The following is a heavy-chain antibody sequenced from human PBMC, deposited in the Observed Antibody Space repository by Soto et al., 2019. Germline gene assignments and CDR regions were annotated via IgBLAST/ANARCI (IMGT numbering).Heavy chain of an antibody. Sequence: QVHLQQWGAGLLKPSETLSLTCVVSGGSFSGYYWPWIRQVPGKGLEWIGEINHSARTNYNPSLKSRVTISADTSKNQFSLKLNSVTAADTSVYFCARGGGRGGDSDAFDIWGQGTMVTVSS. V-gene: IGHV4-34*01. CDR1: GGSFSGYY. CDR2: INHSART. CDR3: ARGGGRGGDSDAFDI. J-gene: IGHJ3*02. D-gene: IGHD2-21*02.